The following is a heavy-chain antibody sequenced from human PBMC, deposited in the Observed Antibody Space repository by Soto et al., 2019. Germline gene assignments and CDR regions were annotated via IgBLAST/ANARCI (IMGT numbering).Heavy chain of an antibody. CDR1: GFTFSSYS. V-gene: IGHV3-48*01. J-gene: IGHJ6*03. CDR2: ISSSSSTI. D-gene: IGHD2-15*01. Sequence: GGSLRLSCAASGFTFSSYSMNWVRQAPGKGLEWVSYISSSSSTIYYADSVKGRFTISRDNAKNSLYLQMNSLRAEDTAVYYCARSYRRYCSGGSCYSYYYYYMDVWGKGTTVTVSS. CDR3: ARSYRRYCSGGSCYSYYYYYMDV.